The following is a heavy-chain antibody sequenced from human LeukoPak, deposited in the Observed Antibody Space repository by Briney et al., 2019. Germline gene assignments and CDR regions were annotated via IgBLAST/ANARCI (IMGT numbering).Heavy chain of an antibody. J-gene: IGHJ5*02. CDR1: GFRFGSYG. Sequence: GRSLRLSCAASGFRFGSYGMHWVRQAPGKGLEWVAVIWNDGSNKYYADSVKGRFTISKDNSKNTVYLQMNSLRAEDTAVYYCARPYSNYGWFDPWGQGTLVTVSS. V-gene: IGHV3-33*01. D-gene: IGHD4-11*01. CDR2: IWNDGSNK. CDR3: ARPYSNYGWFDP.